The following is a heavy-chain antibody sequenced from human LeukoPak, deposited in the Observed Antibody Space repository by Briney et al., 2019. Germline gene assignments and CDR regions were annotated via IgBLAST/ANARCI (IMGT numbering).Heavy chain of an antibody. CDR3: ARVGYGGNKFGN. Sequence: SETLSLTCAVSGGSISSGGYTWSWIRQHPGKGLEWIGYIYYSGSTYYNPSLKSRVTISVDTSKNQFSLKLSSVTAADTAVYYWARVGYGGNKFGNWGQGTLVPSPQ. D-gene: IGHD1-26*01. V-gene: IGHV4-31*11. J-gene: IGHJ4*02. CDR1: GGSISSGGYT. CDR2: IYYSGST.